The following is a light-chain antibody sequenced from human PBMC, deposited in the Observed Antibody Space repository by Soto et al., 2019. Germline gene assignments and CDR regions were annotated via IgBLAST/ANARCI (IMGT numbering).Light chain of an antibody. V-gene: IGKV1-5*01. CDR3: LQYSSHSWT. J-gene: IGKJ1*01. CDR2: DAS. Sequence: STLSPSVGDRVTITCRASRSISDWLAWYQQKPGKAPELLIFDASTLKSGVPSRFSGSGSGTEFTLTITRLQPDDVATYYCLQYSSHSWTFGQGTKVDIK. CDR1: RSISDW.